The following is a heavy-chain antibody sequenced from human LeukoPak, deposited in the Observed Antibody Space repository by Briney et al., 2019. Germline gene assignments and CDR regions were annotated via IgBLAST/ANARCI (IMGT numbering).Heavy chain of an antibody. CDR2: IYYSGST. J-gene: IGHJ4*02. CDR3: ARDKDFYY. Sequence: SVTLSLTCTVSGGSIRNYYWSWIRQPPGKGLEWIGYIYYSGSTNYNPSLKSRVTISVDTSKNLFSLRLSSVTAADTAVYYCARDKDFYYWGQGTLVTVSS. V-gene: IGHV4-59*01. CDR1: GGSIRNYY.